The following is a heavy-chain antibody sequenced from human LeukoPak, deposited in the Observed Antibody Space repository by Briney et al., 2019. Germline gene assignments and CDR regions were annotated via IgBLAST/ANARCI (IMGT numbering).Heavy chain of an antibody. D-gene: IGHD5-12*01. Sequence: GGSLRLSCAASGFTFSSYSMNWVRQAPGKGLEWVSSISSSSSYIYYADSVKGRFTISRDNAKNSLYLQMNSLRAEDTAVYYCAKEGDIVATTNWFDPWGQGTLVTVSS. CDR2: ISSSSSYI. J-gene: IGHJ5*02. CDR1: GFTFSSYS. V-gene: IGHV3-21*04. CDR3: AKEGDIVATTNWFDP.